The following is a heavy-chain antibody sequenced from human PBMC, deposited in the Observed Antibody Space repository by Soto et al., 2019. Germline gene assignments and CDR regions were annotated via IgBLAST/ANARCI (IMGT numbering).Heavy chain of an antibody. D-gene: IGHD6-19*01. Sequence: QVQLVQSGAEVKKPGASVKVACKASAYTFTNYAMHWARQAPGQRLEWMGWINAGNGDTKYSPKFQGRVSITRDTSASTVYMELSSLRSEDTAVYYCARDPGVGAASRLGFDIWGQGTMVTISS. CDR2: INAGNGDT. V-gene: IGHV1-3*01. J-gene: IGHJ3*02. CDR1: AYTFTNYA. CDR3: ARDPGVGAASRLGFDI.